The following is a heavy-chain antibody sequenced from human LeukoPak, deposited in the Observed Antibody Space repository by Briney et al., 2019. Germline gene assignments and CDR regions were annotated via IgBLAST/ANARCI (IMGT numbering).Heavy chain of an antibody. Sequence: GGSLRLSCAASGFTFSSYAMHWVRQAPGKRLEWVASILYDGGDNYYAGSVKGRFTISRDNSKKTLYLQMNSLRPEDTAVYFCARDGDPISAAGTMLDYWGLGTLVTVSS. CDR2: ILYDGGDN. V-gene: IGHV3-30*04. D-gene: IGHD6-13*01. CDR3: ARDGDPISAAGTMLDY. J-gene: IGHJ4*02. CDR1: GFTFSSYA.